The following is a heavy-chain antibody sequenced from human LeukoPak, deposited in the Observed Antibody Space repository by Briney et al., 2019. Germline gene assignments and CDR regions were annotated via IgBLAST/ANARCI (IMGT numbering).Heavy chain of an antibody. V-gene: IGHV4-59*01. D-gene: IGHD3-10*01. CDR1: GGSISSYY. CDR3: ARVGGMVRGSHLYYYYGMDV. CDR2: IYYSGST. Sequence: PSETLSLTCTVSGGSISSYYWSWIRQPPGKGLEWIGYIYYSGSTNYNPSLKSRVTISVDTSKNQFSLKLSSVTAADTAVHYCARVGGMVRGSHLYYYYGMDVWGQGTTVTVSS. J-gene: IGHJ6*02.